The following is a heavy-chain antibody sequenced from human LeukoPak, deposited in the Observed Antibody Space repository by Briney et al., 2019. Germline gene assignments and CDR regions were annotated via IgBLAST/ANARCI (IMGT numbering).Heavy chain of an antibody. CDR1: GFTFSSYG. V-gene: IGHV3-30*02. J-gene: IGHJ6*03. D-gene: IGHD3-16*01. CDR2: IRYDGSNK. Sequence: PGGSPRLSCAASGFTFSSYGMHWVRQAPGKGLEWVAFIRYDGSNKYYADSVKGRFTISRDNSKNTLYLQMNSLRAEDTAVYYCAKDPGGNYYYYYMDVWGKGATVTVSS. CDR3: AKDPGGNYYYYYMDV.